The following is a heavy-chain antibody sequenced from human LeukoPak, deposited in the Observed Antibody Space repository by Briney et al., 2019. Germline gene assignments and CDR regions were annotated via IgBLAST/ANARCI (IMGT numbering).Heavy chain of an antibody. CDR1: GGSVSSGGYY. CDR3: ARLRSGGYFEY. V-gene: IGHV4-61*08. Sequence: SETLSLTCTVSGGSVSSGGYYWSWIRQPPGKGLDWIGYVYDSGSGKYKPSLNSRVTISIDTSKNQYSLKLNSVTAADTAVYYCARLRSGGYFEYWGQGTLVTVSS. J-gene: IGHJ4*02. CDR2: VYDSGSG. D-gene: IGHD4-17*01.